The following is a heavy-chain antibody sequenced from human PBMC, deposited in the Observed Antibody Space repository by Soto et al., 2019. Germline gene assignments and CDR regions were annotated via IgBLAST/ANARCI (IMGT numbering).Heavy chain of an antibody. CDR1: GFTFSSYA. CDR2: ISYDGSNK. D-gene: IGHD6-19*01. CDR3: ARDLESGWYDY. V-gene: IGHV3-30-3*01. Sequence: QVQLVESGGGVVQPGRSLRLSCAASGFTFSSYAMHWVRQAPGTGLEWVAVISYDGSNKYYADSAKGRFIIYRDNSKNTLYLQMNSLRAEDTAVYYCARDLESGWYDYWGQGTLVTVSS. J-gene: IGHJ4*02.